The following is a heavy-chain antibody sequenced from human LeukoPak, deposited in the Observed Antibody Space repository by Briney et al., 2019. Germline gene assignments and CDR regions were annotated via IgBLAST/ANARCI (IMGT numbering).Heavy chain of an antibody. D-gene: IGHD5-24*01. V-gene: IGHV3-7*05. CDR3: ARRRDGYNYLDY. J-gene: IGHJ4*02. CDR1: GFTFSTYW. CDR2: IKEDGSEK. Sequence: GESLRLSCAASGFTFSTYWMNWVRQAPGKGLEWVAHIKEDGSEKFYVDSVRGRFTISRDNAKNSLYLQMNSLRAEDTALYYCARRRDGYNYLDYWGQGTLVTVSS.